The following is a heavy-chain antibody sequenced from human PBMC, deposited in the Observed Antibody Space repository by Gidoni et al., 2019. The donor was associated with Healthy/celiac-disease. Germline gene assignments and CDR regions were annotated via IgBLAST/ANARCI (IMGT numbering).Heavy chain of an antibody. CDR3: ARGPHNSWGAFDI. J-gene: IGHJ3*02. Sequence: EVQLVESGGGLVQPGGSLRLSCAAAGFTVSSYWMHWVRQAPGKGLVWVSRINSDGSSTSYADSVKGRFTISRDNAKNTLYLQMNSLRAEDTAVYYCARGPHNSWGAFDIWGQGTMVTVSS. CDR2: INSDGSST. D-gene: IGHD1-1*01. V-gene: IGHV3-74*01. CDR1: GFTVSSYW.